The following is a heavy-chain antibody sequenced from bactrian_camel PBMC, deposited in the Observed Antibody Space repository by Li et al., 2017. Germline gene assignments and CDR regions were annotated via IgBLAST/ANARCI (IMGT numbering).Heavy chain of an antibody. D-gene: IGHD2*01. V-gene: IGHV3S40*01. CDR2: INRDGGST. Sequence: VQLVESGGGLVQPGGSLRLSCVVSGFTVSSYAMSWVRQAPGKGLEWVSRINRDGGSTYADSVKGRFTISRDNAKNTVYLQMNSLKLEDAALYYCATADPSWGRTQGGHLRFPYSYWGRGTQVTVS. J-gene: IGHJ4*01. CDR1: GFTVSSYA. CDR3: ATADPSWGRTQGGHLRFPYSY.